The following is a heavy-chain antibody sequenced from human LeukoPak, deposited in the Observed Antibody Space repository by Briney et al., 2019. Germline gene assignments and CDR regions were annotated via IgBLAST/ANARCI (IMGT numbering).Heavy chain of an antibody. CDR2: ISSSSSTI. CDR3: ARSGYYDTGGYYYGY. Sequence: GGSLRLSCAASGFTFSSYTMHWVRHATGKGLGWVSFISSSSSTILYADSVKGRFTISRDNAKNSLYLQMNSLRDEDTALYYCARSGYYDTGGYYYGYWGQGTLVTVSS. CDR1: GFTFSSYT. V-gene: IGHV3-48*02. J-gene: IGHJ4*02. D-gene: IGHD3-22*01.